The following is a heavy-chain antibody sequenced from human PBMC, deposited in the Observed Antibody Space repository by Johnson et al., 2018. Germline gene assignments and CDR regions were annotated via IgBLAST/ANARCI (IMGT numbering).Heavy chain of an antibody. Sequence: QLVQSGGGLVQPGRSLRLSCAGSGFTFDDYAMHWVRQAPRKGLQWVSGISWNTGSIAYADSVKGRFTISRDNAKNSRYLQMDSLRAEDTAVYYCARLGSNHNAMDVWGQGTTVTVSS. CDR1: GFTFDDYA. V-gene: IGHV3-9*01. D-gene: IGHD1-26*01. CDR2: ISWNTGSI. CDR3: ARLGSNHNAMDV. J-gene: IGHJ6*02.